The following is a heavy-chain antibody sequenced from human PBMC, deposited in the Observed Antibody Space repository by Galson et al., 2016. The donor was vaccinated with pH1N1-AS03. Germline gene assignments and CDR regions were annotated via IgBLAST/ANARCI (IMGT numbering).Heavy chain of an antibody. V-gene: IGHV3-7*03. D-gene: IGHD3-16*01. CDR2: IKQDGSET. J-gene: IGHJ4*02. Sequence: SLRLSCAASGFTFTNYGFHWVRQAPGKGPEWVANIKQDGSETHYVDSVKGRFTISRDNAKNSLYLQMNSLRVEDTAMYYCARGEMIGDDSWGQGTLVTVSS. CDR3: ARGEMIGDDS. CDR1: GFTFTNYG.